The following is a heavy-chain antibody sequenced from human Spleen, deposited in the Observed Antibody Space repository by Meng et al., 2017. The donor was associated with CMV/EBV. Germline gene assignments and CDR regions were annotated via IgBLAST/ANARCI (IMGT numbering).Heavy chain of an antibody. CDR3: AKYTMDV. CDR2: ISYDGSNK. J-gene: IGHJ6*02. D-gene: IGHD5-18*01. CDR1: GFTFSSYA. V-gene: IGHV3-30*04. Sequence: GGSLRLSCAASGFTFSSYAMHWVRQAPGKGLEWVAVISYDGSNKYYADSVKGRFTISRDNSKNTLYLQMNSLRAEDTAMYYCAKYTMDVWGQGTTVTVSS.